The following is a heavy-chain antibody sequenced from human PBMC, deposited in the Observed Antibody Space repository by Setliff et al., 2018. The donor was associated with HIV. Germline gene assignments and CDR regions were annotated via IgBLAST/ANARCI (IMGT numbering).Heavy chain of an antibody. V-gene: IGHV3-11*01. CDR2: ISGSGSVI. J-gene: IGHJ4*02. D-gene: IGHD1-26*01. CDR3: ARVSVSYYSPFDY. Sequence: GGSLRLSCAASGFTFSDDYMSWIRQIPGKGLEWVSYISGSGSVIFYADSVKGRFTISRDNAKNSLYLQMNSLKTEDTAVYYCARVSVSYYSPFDYWGQGTLVTVSS. CDR1: GFTFSDDY.